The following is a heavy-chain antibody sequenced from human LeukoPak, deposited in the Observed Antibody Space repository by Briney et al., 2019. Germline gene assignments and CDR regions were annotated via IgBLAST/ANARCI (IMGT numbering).Heavy chain of an antibody. CDR3: AMPGLRPY. Sequence: SETLSLTCTVSGGSISSSSYYWGWIRQPPGKGLEWIGSIYYSGSTYYNPSLKSRVTISVDTSKNQFSLKLSSVTAADTAVYYCAMPGLRPYWGQGTLVTVSS. V-gene: IGHV4-39*07. CDR2: IYYSGST. D-gene: IGHD3-9*01. CDR1: GGSISSSSYY. J-gene: IGHJ4*02.